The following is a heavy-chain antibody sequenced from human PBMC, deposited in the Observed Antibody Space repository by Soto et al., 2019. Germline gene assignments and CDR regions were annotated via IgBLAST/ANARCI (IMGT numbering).Heavy chain of an antibody. D-gene: IGHD3-10*01. CDR2: IKSKTDGGTT. V-gene: IGHV3-15*01. Sequence: EVQLVESGGGLVKPGGSRRLSCAASGFTISNAWMSWVRQAPGKGLEWVGRIKSKTDGGTTDYAAPVKGRFTISRDDSKNTLYLQMNSLKTEDTAVYYCTTVTADAGYFDYWGQGTLVTVSS. J-gene: IGHJ4*02. CDR3: TTVTADAGYFDY. CDR1: GFTISNAW.